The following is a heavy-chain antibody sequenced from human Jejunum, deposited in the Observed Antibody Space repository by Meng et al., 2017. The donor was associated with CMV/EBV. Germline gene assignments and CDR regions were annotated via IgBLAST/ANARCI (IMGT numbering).Heavy chain of an antibody. Sequence: ASGFTFSDHDMDWVRQAPGKGLEWVGRIRKKGNSYSTEYAASVKGRFSISRDDSKNSLYLQMNSLKTEDTAVYYCARSYSGSRFDPWGQGTLVTVSS. CDR2: IRKKGNSYST. J-gene: IGHJ5*02. V-gene: IGHV3-72*01. D-gene: IGHD1-26*01. CDR3: ARSYSGSRFDP. CDR1: GFTFSDHD.